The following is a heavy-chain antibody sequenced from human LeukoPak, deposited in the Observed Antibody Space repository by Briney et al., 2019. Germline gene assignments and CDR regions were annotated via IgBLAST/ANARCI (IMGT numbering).Heavy chain of an antibody. CDR1: GGSFSGYY. CDR3: ARKGMDV. J-gene: IGHJ6*02. CDR2: INHSGST. Sequence: SETLSLTCDVYGGSFSGYYWSWIRQPPGKGLEWIGEINHSGSTNYNPSLKSRVTISVDTSKNQFSLKLSSVTAADTAVYYCARKGMDVWGQGTTVTVSS. V-gene: IGHV4-34*01.